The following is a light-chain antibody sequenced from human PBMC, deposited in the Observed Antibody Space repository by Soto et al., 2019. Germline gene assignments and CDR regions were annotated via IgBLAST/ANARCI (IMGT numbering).Light chain of an antibody. CDR2: KAS. CDR1: QSISSS. Sequence: DIQMTQSPSTLSASVGDRVTITCRATQSISSSLAWYQQKPGKAPKLLIYKASSLESGVPSRFSGSGSGTEFTLTISSLQPDDFATYYCQQYNSYPKTFGQGTKVEIK. CDR3: QQYNSYPKT. V-gene: IGKV1-5*03. J-gene: IGKJ1*01.